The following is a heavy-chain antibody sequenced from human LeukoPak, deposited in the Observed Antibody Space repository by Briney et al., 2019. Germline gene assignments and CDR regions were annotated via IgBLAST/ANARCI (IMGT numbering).Heavy chain of an antibody. CDR3: ARLPGYSSIQSWFDP. Sequence: GGSLSLSRAACGFIYSSYGMHGVRQARGKGLEWVAVIWYDGSNKYYADSVKGGYTISRDNAKNSLFLQMNSLRAEDTAVYYCARLPGYSSIQSWFDPWGQGTLVTVSS. J-gene: IGHJ5*02. CDR2: IWYDGSNK. CDR1: GFIYSSYG. V-gene: IGHV3-33*01. D-gene: IGHD6-13*01.